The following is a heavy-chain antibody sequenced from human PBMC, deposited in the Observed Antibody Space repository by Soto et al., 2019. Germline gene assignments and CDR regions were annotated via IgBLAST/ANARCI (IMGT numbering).Heavy chain of an antibody. V-gene: IGHV3-73*01. D-gene: IGHD4-4*01. CDR3: TTVTTNYYYGMDV. Sequence: GALRLSCAASVFTFSGSAMHWVRQASGKGLEWVGRIRSKANSYATAYAASVKGRFTISRDDSKNTAYLQMNSLKTEDTAVYYCTTVTTNYYYGMDVWGQGTTVTVSS. CDR1: VFTFSGSA. J-gene: IGHJ6*02. CDR2: IRSKANSYAT.